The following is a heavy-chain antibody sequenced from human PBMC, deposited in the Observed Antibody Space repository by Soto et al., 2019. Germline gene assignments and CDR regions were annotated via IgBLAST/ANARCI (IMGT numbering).Heavy chain of an antibody. D-gene: IGHD2-2*01. CDR3: ARDIRGISTSGSHRVDWFDP. Sequence: SETLSLTCAVSGGSISSGGYSWSWIRQPPGKGLEWIGYIYHSGSTYYNPSLKSRVTISVDRSKNQFSLKLSSVTAADTAVYYCARDIRGISTSGSHRVDWFDPWGQGTLVTVSS. CDR1: GGSISSGGYS. V-gene: IGHV4-30-2*01. CDR2: IYHSGST. J-gene: IGHJ5*02.